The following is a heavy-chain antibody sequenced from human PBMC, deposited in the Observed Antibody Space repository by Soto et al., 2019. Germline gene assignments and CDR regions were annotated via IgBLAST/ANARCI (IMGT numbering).Heavy chain of an antibody. J-gene: IGHJ6*02. CDR1: GYSFTIYW. D-gene: IGHD3-10*01. CDR2: IYPGDSDT. V-gene: IGHV5-51*01. Sequence: GESVKISCKGSGYSFTIYWIGWVRQMPGKGLEWMGIIYPGDSDTRYSPSFQGQVTISADKSISTAYLQWSSLKASDTAMYYCAXWGVRGRTYYYYYGMDVWGQGTTVTVSS. CDR3: AXWGVRGRTYYYYYGMDV.